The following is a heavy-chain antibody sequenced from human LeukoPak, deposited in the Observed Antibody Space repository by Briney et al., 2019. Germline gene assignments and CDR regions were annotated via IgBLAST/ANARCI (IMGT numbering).Heavy chain of an antibody. CDR3: ARLGAGPTYYDFWSGYSSFYFDY. CDR2: INHSGST. V-gene: IGHV4-34*01. Sequence: SETLSLTCAVYGGSFSGYYWSWIRQPPGKGLEWIGEINHSGSTNYNPSLKSRVTISVDTSKNQFSLKLSSVTAADTAVYYCARLGAGPTYYDFWSGYSSFYFDYWGQGTLVTDSS. D-gene: IGHD3-3*01. J-gene: IGHJ4*02. CDR1: GGSFSGYY.